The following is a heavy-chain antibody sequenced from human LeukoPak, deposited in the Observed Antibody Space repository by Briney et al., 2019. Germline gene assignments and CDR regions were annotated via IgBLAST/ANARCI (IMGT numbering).Heavy chain of an antibody. Sequence: RASQTLSLPCAVYGGSFRRYYWSWIRQPPGKGLEWIGEINHSGSTNYNPSLKSRVTISVDTSKNQFSLKLNSVTAADTSVYYCARDATGLDYWGQGTLVTVSS. CDR1: GGSFRRYY. CDR2: INHSGST. V-gene: IGHV4-34*01. CDR3: ARDATGLDY. J-gene: IGHJ4*02. D-gene: IGHD4-17*01.